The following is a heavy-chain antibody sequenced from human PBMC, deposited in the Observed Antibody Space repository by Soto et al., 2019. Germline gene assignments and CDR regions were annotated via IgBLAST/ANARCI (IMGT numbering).Heavy chain of an antibody. V-gene: IGHV3-49*03. CDR1: GFTFGDYA. CDR3: TLRDFYYDFWSGYSLAGENWFDP. Sequence: AGGALRLSCTASGFTFGDYAMSWFRQAPGQGLEWVGFIRSKAYGGTTEYAASVKGRFTISRDDSKSIAYLQMNSLKTEDTAVYYCTLRDFYYDFWSGYSLAGENWFDPWGQGTLVTVSS. D-gene: IGHD3-3*01. J-gene: IGHJ5*02. CDR2: IRSKAYGGTT.